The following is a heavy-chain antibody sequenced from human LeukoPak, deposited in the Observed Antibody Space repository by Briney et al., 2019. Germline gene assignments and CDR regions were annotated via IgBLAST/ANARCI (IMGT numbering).Heavy chain of an antibody. CDR1: GYTFTVNY. V-gene: IGHV1-18*04. CDR2: ISAYNGNT. Sequence: ASVKVSCKASGYTFTVNYMHWVRQAPGQGLEWMGWISAYNGNTNYAQKLQGRVTMTTDTSTSTAYMELRSLRSDDTAVYYCARDHGYPGAFDIWGQGTMVTVSS. J-gene: IGHJ3*02. CDR3: ARDHGYPGAFDI. D-gene: IGHD6-25*01.